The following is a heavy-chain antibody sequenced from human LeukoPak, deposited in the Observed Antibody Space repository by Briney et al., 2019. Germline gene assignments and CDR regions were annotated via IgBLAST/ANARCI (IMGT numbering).Heavy chain of an antibody. V-gene: IGHV1-8*03. D-gene: IGHD3-22*01. CDR1: GYTFTSYD. Sequence: ASVKVSCKASGYTFTSYDINWVRQATGQGLEWMGWMNPNSGNTGYAQKFQGRVTITRNTSISTAYMELSSLRSEDTAVYYCARSYYYDSSGYYHDWLDPWGQGTLVTVSS. CDR3: ARSYYYDSSGYYHDWLDP. J-gene: IGHJ5*02. CDR2: MNPNSGNT.